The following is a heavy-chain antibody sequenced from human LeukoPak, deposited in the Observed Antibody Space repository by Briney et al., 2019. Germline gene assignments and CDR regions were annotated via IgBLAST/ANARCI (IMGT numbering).Heavy chain of an antibody. J-gene: IGHJ4*02. CDR1: GFTFSSYW. V-gene: IGHV3-74*01. CDR2: INSDGSTT. D-gene: IGHD3-16*01. Sequence: PGGSLRLSCAASGFTFSSYWMHWARQAPGKGLMWVSRINSDGSTTSCADSVKGRFTISRDNAKNTLYLQMNSLRVEDTAVYYCTRINYGWGQGTLVTVSS. CDR3: TRINYG.